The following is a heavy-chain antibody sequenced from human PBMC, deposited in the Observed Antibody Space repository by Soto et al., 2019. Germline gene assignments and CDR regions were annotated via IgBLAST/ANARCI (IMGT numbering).Heavy chain of an antibody. CDR1: GGSISSGDYY. J-gene: IGHJ5*02. Sequence: SETLSLTCTVSGGSISSGDYYWSWIRQPPGKGLEWIGYIYYSGSTYYNPSLKSRVTISVDTSKNQFSLKLSSVTAADTAVYYCARDLVSFGGVIANNWFDPWGQGTLDTVSS. D-gene: IGHD3-16*02. V-gene: IGHV4-30-4*01. CDR3: ARDLVSFGGVIANNWFDP. CDR2: IYYSGST.